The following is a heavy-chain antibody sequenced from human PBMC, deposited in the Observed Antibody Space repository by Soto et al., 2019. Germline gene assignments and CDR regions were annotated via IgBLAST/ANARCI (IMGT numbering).Heavy chain of an antibody. CDR1: GFAFSTYG. CDR3: LKFRGPAYLYYYPDV. Sequence: DVQLLESGGGLVQWGGSLRLSCVTSGFAFSTYGLTWVRQAPGKGVEWVSYGGSGGSRYYAETVKGRFTISSYTSKITLSLEMHSLSADDTATYYLLKFRGPAYLYYYPDVWGKGTGVTVSS. V-gene: IGHV3-23*01. CDR2: GGSGGSR. D-gene: IGHD2-15*01. J-gene: IGHJ6*03.